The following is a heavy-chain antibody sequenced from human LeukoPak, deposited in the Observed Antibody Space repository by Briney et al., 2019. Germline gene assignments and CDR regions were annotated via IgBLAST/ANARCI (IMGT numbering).Heavy chain of an antibody. Sequence: PSETLSLTCTVSGGSISSYYWSWIRQPAGKGLEWIGRIYTSGSTNYNPSLKRRVTMSVDTSKNQFSLKLSSVTAAETAVYYCAGGGYDYLWGSYRKDAFDIWGQGTMVTVS. J-gene: IGHJ3*02. D-gene: IGHD3-16*02. CDR2: IYTSGST. CDR3: AGGGYDYLWGSYRKDAFDI. CDR1: GGSISSYY. V-gene: IGHV4-4*07.